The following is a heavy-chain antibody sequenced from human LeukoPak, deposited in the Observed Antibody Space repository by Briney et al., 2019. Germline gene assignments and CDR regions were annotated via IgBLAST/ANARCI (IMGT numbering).Heavy chain of an antibody. J-gene: IGHJ4*02. Sequence: SETLSLTCTVSGGSIRSYYWSWIRQPAGKGLEWIGRIYTSGSTNYNPSLKSRVTMSVDTSKNQFSLKLSSVTAADTAVYYCARATYYYDSSGYYRYYYFDYWGQGTLVTVSS. CDR1: GGSIRSYY. CDR3: ARATYYYDSSGYYRYYYFDY. CDR2: IYTSGST. V-gene: IGHV4-4*07. D-gene: IGHD3-22*01.